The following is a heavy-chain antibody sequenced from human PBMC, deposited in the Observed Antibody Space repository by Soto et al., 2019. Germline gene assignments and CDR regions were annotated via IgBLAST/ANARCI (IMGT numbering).Heavy chain of an antibody. V-gene: IGHV4-61*08. CDR3: ARHDYYHRTFDI. J-gene: IGHJ3*02. Sequence: KLSETLSLTCRVSGGSVGTGAYYWSWIRQPPGKGLEWIGYTLYSGSPNYNPSLQSLQSRVTISVDTSRNQFSLRLTSVTAADTALYYCARHDYYHRTFDIWGQGTLVTVSS. CDR2: TLYSGSP. CDR1: GGSVGTGAYY. D-gene: IGHD3-9*01.